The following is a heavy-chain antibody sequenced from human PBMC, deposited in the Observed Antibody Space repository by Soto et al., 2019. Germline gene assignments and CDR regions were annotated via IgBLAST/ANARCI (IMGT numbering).Heavy chain of an antibody. CDR1: GYSFTSYG. J-gene: IGHJ4*02. D-gene: IGHD3-22*01. V-gene: IGHV1-69*04. Sequence: GASVKVSCKASGYSFTSYGISWVRQAPGQGLEWMGRIIPILGIANYAQKFQGRVTITADKSTSTAYMELSSLRSEDTAVYYCARGEPGYYDSSGTPFDYWGQGTLVTVSS. CDR2: IIPILGIA. CDR3: ARGEPGYYDSSGTPFDY.